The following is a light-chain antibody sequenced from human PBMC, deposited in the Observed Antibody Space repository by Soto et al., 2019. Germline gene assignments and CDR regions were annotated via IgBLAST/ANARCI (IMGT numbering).Light chain of an antibody. CDR3: CSYAGSSTFYV. CDR2: EGS. J-gene: IGLJ1*01. CDR1: SSDVGSYNL. V-gene: IGLV2-23*01. Sequence: QSALTQPASVSGSPGQSITISCTGTSSDVGSYNLVSWYQQHPGKAPKLMIYEGSKRPSGVSNRFSGSKSGNTASLTLSGLHAEDEADYYCCSYAGSSTFYVFGTGTKLTVL.